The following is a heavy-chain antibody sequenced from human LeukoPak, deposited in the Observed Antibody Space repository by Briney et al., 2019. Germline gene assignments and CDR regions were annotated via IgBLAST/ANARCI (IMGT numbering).Heavy chain of an antibody. D-gene: IGHD2-2*01. J-gene: IGHJ4*02. CDR1: GFTFSSYA. V-gene: IGHV3-30*04. CDR2: ISYDESNK. CDR3: AGDPGDCSSTSCYVGYFDY. Sequence: PGGSLRLSCAASGFTFSSYAMHWVRQAPGKGLEWVAVISYDESNKYYADSVKGRFTISRDNSKNTLYLQMNSLRAEDTAVYYCAGDPGDCSSTSCYVGYFDYWGQGTLVTVSS.